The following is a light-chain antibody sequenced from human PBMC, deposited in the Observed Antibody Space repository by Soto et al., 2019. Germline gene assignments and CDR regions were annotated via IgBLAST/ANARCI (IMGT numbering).Light chain of an antibody. J-gene: IGKJ5*01. CDR3: YQYGSSPHT. CDR1: RGVSSSY. V-gene: IGKV3-20*01. CDR2: GAS. Sequence: EIVLTPSPGTLSFSPVERATLSCKASRGVSSSYLAWYQQKPGQAPRPLIYGASNRATGIPDRFGGSGSGTDFTLTISRLEPEDFAVYYCYQYGSSPHTFGQGTRREIK.